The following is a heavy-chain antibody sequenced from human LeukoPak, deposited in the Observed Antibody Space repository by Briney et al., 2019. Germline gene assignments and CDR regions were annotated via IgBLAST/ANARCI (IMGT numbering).Heavy chain of an antibody. V-gene: IGHV4-61*02. Sequence: SQTLSLTCTVSGGPISSGSYYWSWIRQPAGKGLEWIGRIYTSGSTNYNPSLKSRVTISVDTSKNQFSLKLSSVAGADTAVYYCASGGDSSGWVFVDYWGQGTLVTVSS. CDR1: GGPISSGSYY. J-gene: IGHJ4*02. CDR3: ASGGDSSGWVFVDY. D-gene: IGHD6-19*01. CDR2: IYTSGST.